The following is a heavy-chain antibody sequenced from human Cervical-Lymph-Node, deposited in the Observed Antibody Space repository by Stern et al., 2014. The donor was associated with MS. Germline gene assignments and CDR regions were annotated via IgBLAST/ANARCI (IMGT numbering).Heavy chain of an antibody. CDR3: AREGNFLRYYIDY. CDR1: GGSVNTGGYY. J-gene: IGHJ4*02. V-gene: IGHV4-61*02. D-gene: IGHD1-7*01. CDR2: IFSSGDP. Sequence: QVQLVQSGPGLVKPSQTLSLTCTVSGGSVNTGGYYWTWIRQPAGKGLEWIGRIFSSGDPNYNPSLRGRATISVDTSKNQSPRKLASVTAADTAAYYCAREGNFLRYYIDYWGQGTLVTVSS.